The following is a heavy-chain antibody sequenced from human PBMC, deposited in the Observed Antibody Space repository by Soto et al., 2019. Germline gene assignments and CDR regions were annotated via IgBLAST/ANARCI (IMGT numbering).Heavy chain of an antibody. CDR1: GFTFSSYS. Sequence: GGSLRLSCAASGFTFSSYSMNWVRQAPGKGLEWVSSISSSSSYIYYADSVKGRFTISRDNAKNSLYLQMNSLRAEDTAVYYCASSYGSRLQALWGQGTLVTVSS. V-gene: IGHV3-21*01. CDR3: ASSYGSRLQAL. CDR2: ISSSSSYI. D-gene: IGHD3-10*01. J-gene: IGHJ4*02.